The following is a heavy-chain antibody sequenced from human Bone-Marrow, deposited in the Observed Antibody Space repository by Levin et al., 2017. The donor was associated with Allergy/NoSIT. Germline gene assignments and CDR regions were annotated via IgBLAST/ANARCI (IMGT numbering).Heavy chain of an antibody. CDR2: ISGSGTNT. V-gene: IGHV3-11*01. D-gene: IGHD6-13*01. J-gene: IGHJ4*02. Sequence: PGGSLRFSCAASGFTFSDYYMSWIRQAPGKGLEWVSYISGSGTNTQYADSVKGRFTISRDNANNSVYLQMNSLRDEDTAVYYCAREGSHFDYWGQGALVTVSS. CDR3: AREGSHFDY. CDR1: GFTFSDYY.